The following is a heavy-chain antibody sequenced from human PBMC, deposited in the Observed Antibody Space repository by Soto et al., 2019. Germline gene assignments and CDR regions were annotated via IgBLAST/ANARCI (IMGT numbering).Heavy chain of an antibody. Sequence: GESLKISCKGSGYSFTSYWISWVCQMPGKGLGWMGRIDPSDSYTNYSPSFQGHVTISADKSISTAYLQWSSLKASDTAMYYCARHINYYYGMDVWGQGTTVTVSS. J-gene: IGHJ6*02. CDR1: GYSFTSYW. CDR2: IDPSDSYT. V-gene: IGHV5-10-1*01. CDR3: ARHINYYYGMDV. D-gene: IGHD2-21*01.